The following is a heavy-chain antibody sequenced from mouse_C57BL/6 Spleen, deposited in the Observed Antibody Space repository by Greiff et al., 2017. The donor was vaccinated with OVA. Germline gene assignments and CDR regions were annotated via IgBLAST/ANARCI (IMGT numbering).Heavy chain of an antibody. CDR2: IGRGGST. CDR3: ASHYGPIAMDY. Sequence: VQLQQSGPGLVKPSQSLSITCKVSGFSFTSYGVHWVRQSPGKGLAWLGVIGRGGSTDYNAAFISRLSISKDNSKIQVFCKMNSLQADDTALYYCASHYGPIAMDYWGQGTSVTVSS. D-gene: IGHD1-1*01. V-gene: IGHV2-2*01. J-gene: IGHJ4*01. CDR1: GFSFTSYG.